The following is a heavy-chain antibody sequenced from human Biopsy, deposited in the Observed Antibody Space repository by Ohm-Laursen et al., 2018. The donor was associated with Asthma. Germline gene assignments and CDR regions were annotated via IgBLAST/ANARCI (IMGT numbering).Heavy chain of an antibody. Sequence: ASVKVSCKPSGYTFHSAGITWVRQAPGQGLEWMGWISVYNGNTKVAQKLQDRVTMITDTSTSTAYMELRSLRSDDTAVYFCARAVDYSHYYGIDVWGQGTTVTVS. CDR2: ISVYNGNT. D-gene: IGHD3-10*01. CDR3: ARAVDYSHYYGIDV. V-gene: IGHV1-18*01. CDR1: GYTFHSAG. J-gene: IGHJ6*02.